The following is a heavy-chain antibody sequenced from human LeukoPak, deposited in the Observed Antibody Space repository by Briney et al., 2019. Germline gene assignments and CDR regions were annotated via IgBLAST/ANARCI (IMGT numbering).Heavy chain of an antibody. J-gene: IGHJ4*02. CDR2: IYYSGST. D-gene: IGHD6-13*01. CDR1: GGSISSGGYY. V-gene: IGHV4-61*08. CDR3: ARGWYADY. Sequence: SETLSLTCTVSGGSISSGGYYWSWIRQPPGKGLEWIGYIYYSGSTNYNPSLKSRVTISVDTSKNQFSLKLSSVTAADTAVYYCARGWYADYWGQGTLVTVSS.